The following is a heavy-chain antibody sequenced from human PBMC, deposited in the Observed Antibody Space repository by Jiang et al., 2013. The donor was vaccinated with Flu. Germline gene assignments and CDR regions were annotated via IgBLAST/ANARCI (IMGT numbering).Heavy chain of an antibody. D-gene: IGHD6-19*01. Sequence: VQLVESGGGLVQPGRSLRLSCAASGFTFDDYSMHWVRQAPGKGLEWVSGISWNSASIGYAGSVKGRFTISRDNAKNSLYLQMNSLRAEDTALYYCARDMSPGRAVDWGGYYYAMDLWGQGTAVTVSS. J-gene: IGHJ6*02. CDR3: ARDMSPGRAVDWGGYYYAMDL. CDR1: GFTFDDYS. V-gene: IGHV3-9*01. CDR2: ISWNSASI.